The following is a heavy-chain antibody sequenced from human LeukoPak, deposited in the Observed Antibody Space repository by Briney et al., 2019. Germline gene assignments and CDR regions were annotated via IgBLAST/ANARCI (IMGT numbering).Heavy chain of an antibody. D-gene: IGHD4-17*01. V-gene: IGHV3-30-3*01. CDR2: ISYDGSNK. Sequence: PGGSLRLSCAASEFTFSNYAMHWVRQAPGKGLEWVAVISYDGSNKYYADSVKGRFTISRDNSKNTLYLQMNSLRAEDTAVYYCAVTTVTTWDFDYWGQGTLVTVSS. J-gene: IGHJ4*02. CDR3: AVTTVTTWDFDY. CDR1: EFTFSNYA.